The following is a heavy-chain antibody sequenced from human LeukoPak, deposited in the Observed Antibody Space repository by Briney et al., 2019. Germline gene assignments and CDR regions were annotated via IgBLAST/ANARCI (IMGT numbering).Heavy chain of an antibody. CDR2: INPSGGST. J-gene: IGHJ5*02. CDR1: GYTFTNYY. V-gene: IGHV1-46*01. D-gene: IGHD6-19*01. CDR3: ARRNHVAGTGGWFDP. Sequence: ASVKVSCKASGYTFTNYYMRWVRQAPGQGLEWMGTINPSGGSTSYAQKFQGRVTMTRDTSTSTVYMELNSLTSEDMAMYYCARRNHVAGTGGWFDPWGQGTLVTVSS.